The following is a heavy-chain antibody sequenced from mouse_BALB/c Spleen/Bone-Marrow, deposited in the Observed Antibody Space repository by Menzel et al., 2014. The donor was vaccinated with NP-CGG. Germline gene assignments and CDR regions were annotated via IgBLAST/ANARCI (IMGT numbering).Heavy chain of an antibody. D-gene: IGHD1-2*01. Sequence: EVQLQQSGAELVKPGAPVKLSCTASGFNIKDTYMHWVKQRPEQGLEWIGRIDPANGNTKYDPKFQGKATITADTSSNTAYLQLSSLTSEDTAVYYCARGGTTATWYFDVWGAGTTVTVSS. V-gene: IGHV14-3*02. CDR2: IDPANGNT. CDR3: ARGGTTATWYFDV. J-gene: IGHJ1*01. CDR1: GFNIKDTY.